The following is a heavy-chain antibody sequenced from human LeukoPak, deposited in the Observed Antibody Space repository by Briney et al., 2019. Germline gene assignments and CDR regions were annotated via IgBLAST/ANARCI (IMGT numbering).Heavy chain of an antibody. V-gene: IGHV3-7*01. D-gene: IGHD2-8*01. CDR2: IKQDGSEK. CDR3: VRVSCTNGVCYGFDY. Sequence: RGSLRLSCAASGFTFSRYWISWVRQAPGKGLEWVANIKQDGSEKYYVDSVKGRFTISRDNAKNSLYLQMNSLRGEDTAVYYCVRVSCTNGVCYGFDYWGQGTLVTVSS. CDR1: GFTFSRYW. J-gene: IGHJ4*02.